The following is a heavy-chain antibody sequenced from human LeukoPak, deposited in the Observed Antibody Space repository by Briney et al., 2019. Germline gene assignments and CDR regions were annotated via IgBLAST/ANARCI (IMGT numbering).Heavy chain of an antibody. CDR2: IYYSGST. D-gene: IGHD6-13*01. J-gene: IGHJ6*03. V-gene: IGHV4-39*07. Sequence: SETLSLTCTVSGGSISSSSYYWGWIRQPPGKGLEWIGSIYYSGSTYYNPSLKSRVTISADTSKNQFSLKLSSVTAADTAVYYCARLGSSWYRRYYYYYYYMDVWGKGTTVTVSS. CDR1: GGSISSSSYY. CDR3: ARLGSSWYRRYYYYYYYMDV.